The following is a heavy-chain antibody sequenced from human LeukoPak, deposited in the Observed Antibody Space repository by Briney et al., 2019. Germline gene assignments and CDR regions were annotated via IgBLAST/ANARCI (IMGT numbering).Heavy chain of an antibody. V-gene: IGHV1-2*02. J-gene: IGHJ4*02. Sequence: ASVKVSCKASGYTFTGYYMHWVRQAPGQGLEWMGWINPNSGGTNYAQKFQGRVTMTRDTSISTAYMELSRLKSDDTAVYYCARAPPYSSGWYDYWGQGTLVTVSS. CDR3: ARAPPYSSGWYDY. CDR2: INPNSGGT. CDR1: GYTFTGYY. D-gene: IGHD6-19*01.